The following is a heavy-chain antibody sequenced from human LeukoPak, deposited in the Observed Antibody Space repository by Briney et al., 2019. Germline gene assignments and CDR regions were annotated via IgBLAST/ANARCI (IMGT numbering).Heavy chain of an antibody. D-gene: IGHD3-10*01. CDR1: GFTVSSNY. Sequence: GGSLRLSCAASGFTVSSNYMSWVRQAPGKGLEWVSIIYSGGSTFYADSVKGRFTISRDNSKNSLYLQLNSLRAEDTAVYYCARDSERITMVRGVIRENYWGQGTLVTVS. CDR2: IYSGGST. V-gene: IGHV3-53*01. J-gene: IGHJ4*02. CDR3: ARDSERITMVRGVIRENY.